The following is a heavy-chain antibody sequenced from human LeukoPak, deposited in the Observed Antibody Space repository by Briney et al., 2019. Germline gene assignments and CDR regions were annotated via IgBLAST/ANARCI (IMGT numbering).Heavy chain of an antibody. V-gene: IGHV4-34*01. CDR2: INHSGST. J-gene: IGHJ6*04. D-gene: IGHD2-2*01. CDR3: ARVVVVPAGMDV. CDR1: GGSFSGYY. Sequence: PSETLSLTCAVYGGSFSGYYWSWIRQPPGKGLEWIGEINHSGSTNYNPSLKSRVTISVDTSKNQLSLKLSPVTAADTAVYYCARVVVVPAGMDVWGKGTTVTVSS.